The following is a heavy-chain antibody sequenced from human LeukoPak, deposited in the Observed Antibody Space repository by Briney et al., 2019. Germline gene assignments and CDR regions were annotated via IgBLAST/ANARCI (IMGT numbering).Heavy chain of an antibody. CDR2: ISYGGSNK. D-gene: IGHD3-3*01. CDR3: ARVALEWLFRYYFDY. V-gene: IGHV3-30-3*01. Sequence: GGSLRLSCAASGFTFSNYAMHWVRQAPGKGLEWVAVISYGGSNKYYADSVKGRFTISRDNSKNTLYLQMNSLRAEDTAVYYCARVALEWLFRYYFDYWGQGTLVTVSS. CDR1: GFTFSNYA. J-gene: IGHJ4*02.